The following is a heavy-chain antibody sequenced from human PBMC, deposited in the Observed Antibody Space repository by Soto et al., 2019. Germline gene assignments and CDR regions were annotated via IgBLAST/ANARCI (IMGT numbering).Heavy chain of an antibody. CDR1: GGSISSSY. D-gene: IGHD7-27*01. CDR3: ARGPSGDKVDY. CDR2: IYDSGST. Sequence: PSETLSLTCTVSGGSISSSYWSWIRQPPGKGLEWIGYIYDSGSTYYNSSLKSRVTMSVDTSKNQFSLKLSSVTAADTAVYYCARGPSGDKVDYWGQGILVTVSS. V-gene: IGHV4-59*08. J-gene: IGHJ4*02.